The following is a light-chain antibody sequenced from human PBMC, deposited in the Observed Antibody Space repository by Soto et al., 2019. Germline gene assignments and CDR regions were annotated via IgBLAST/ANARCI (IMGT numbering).Light chain of an antibody. CDR2: DNT. V-gene: IGLV1-40*01. Sequence: QSVLTQPPSVSGAPGQRVTISCTGGSSNIGAGRDVHWYQQLPGTAPKLLIYDNTNRPSGVPDRFSGSKSGTSASLAITGLQAEDEADYYCQSYDSSLSGYVFGTGTKLTVL. J-gene: IGLJ1*01. CDR1: SSNIGAGRD. CDR3: QSYDSSLSGYV.